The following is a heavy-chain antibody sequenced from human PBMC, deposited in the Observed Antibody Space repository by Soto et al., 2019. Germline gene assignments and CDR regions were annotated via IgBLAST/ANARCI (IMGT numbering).Heavy chain of an antibody. CDR1: GGSINSGDYY. CDR2: IYYSGST. J-gene: IGHJ3*02. CDR3: ATVPTYYYERSGYANAFDI. Sequence: QVQLQESGPGLVKPSQTLSLTCSVSGGSINSGDYYWSWIRQPPGKGLEWIGYIYYSGSTYHNPSLQSRINISLDTSKKQCSLKLRSVTAADTAVYYCATVPTYYYERSGYANAFDIWGQGTLVTVS. D-gene: IGHD3-22*01. V-gene: IGHV4-30-4*01.